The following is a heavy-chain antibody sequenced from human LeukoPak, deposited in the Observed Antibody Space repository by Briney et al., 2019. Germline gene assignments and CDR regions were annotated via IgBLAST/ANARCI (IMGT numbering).Heavy chain of an antibody. D-gene: IGHD3-10*01. CDR3: ARDQATTTMVRGVHFDY. J-gene: IGHJ4*02. CDR1: GFIFSRFW. Sequence: GGSLRLSCAASGFIFSRFWMNWVRQAPGKGLEWVATIKEDGSEKYYVDSMRGRIIISRDNAKNSLYLQMNSLRAEDTAVYYCARDQATTTMVRGVHFDYWGQGTLVTVSS. V-gene: IGHV3-7*03. CDR2: IKEDGSEK.